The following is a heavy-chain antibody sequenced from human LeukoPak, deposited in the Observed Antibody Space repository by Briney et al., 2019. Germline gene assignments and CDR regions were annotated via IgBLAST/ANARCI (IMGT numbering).Heavy chain of an antibody. V-gene: IGHV3-30*03. J-gene: IGHJ4*02. D-gene: IGHD1-7*01. CDR2: ISFDGSEK. Sequence: GGSLRLSCAASGFTFNTFGMHWVRQAPGKGLEWVAVISFDGSEKYYADSVKGRFTISRDNSRDTLFLQMSSLTPEDTAVYYCTATRNYLGYYLDYWGQGVLVTVSS. CDR1: GFTFNTFG. CDR3: TATRNYLGYYLDY.